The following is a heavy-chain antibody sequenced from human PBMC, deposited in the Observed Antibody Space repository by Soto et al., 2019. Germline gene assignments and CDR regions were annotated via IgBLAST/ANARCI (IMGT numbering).Heavy chain of an antibody. Sequence: GGSLRLSCVASGFSFSTYGMHWVRQAPVKGLEWVAVVWSGGINKYYPDSVRGRFTISRDDSKNTLFLHMNSLRADDSAVYYCGRGLDRTTVTTGGMDVWGQGTTVTVSS. CDR2: VWSGGINK. J-gene: IGHJ6*02. CDR1: GFSFSTYG. V-gene: IGHV3-33*01. CDR3: GRGLDRTTVTTGGMDV. D-gene: IGHD4-17*01.